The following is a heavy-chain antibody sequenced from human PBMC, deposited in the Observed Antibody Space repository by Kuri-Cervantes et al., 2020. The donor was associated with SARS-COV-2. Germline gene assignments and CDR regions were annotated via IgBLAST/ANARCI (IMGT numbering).Heavy chain of an antibody. Sequence: GESLKISCAASGFTFDDYGMSWVRQAPGKGLEWVSGINWNGGSTGYADSVKGRFTISRDNAKNSLYLQMNSLRAEDTALYYCARDPAAAGMGRITDYWGQGTLVTVSS. CDR3: ARDPAAAGMGRITDY. CDR2: INWNGGST. CDR1: GFTFDDYG. J-gene: IGHJ4*02. V-gene: IGHV3-20*04. D-gene: IGHD6-13*01.